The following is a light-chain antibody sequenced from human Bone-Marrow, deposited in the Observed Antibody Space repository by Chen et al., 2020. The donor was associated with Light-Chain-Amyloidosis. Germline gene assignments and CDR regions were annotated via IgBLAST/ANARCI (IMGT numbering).Light chain of an antibody. Sequence: EIVLTQSPGTLSLSLGEGANLSCRASQTISSNYLTWYQQKFGQAPRLRIYGSSSRATGVPDRFTGSGSGTDFTLTINRLEPEDFAMYYCQQYGTSPLTFGEGTKVEIK. J-gene: IGKJ4*01. CDR1: QTISSNY. CDR2: GSS. V-gene: IGKV3-20*01. CDR3: QQYGTSPLT.